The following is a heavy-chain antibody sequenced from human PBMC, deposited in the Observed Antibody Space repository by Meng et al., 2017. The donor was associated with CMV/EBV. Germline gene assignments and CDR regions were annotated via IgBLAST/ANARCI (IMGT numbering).Heavy chain of an antibody. CDR1: GFTFSGYA. Sequence: GESLKISCAASGFTFSGYAMHWVRRAPGKGLEWVAFIAFDGSNKYYADSVKGRFAVSRDNPKNTLYLQLNSLRREDTAMYYCARDDPIDSWGQGTLVTVSS. CDR2: IAFDGSNK. CDR3: ARDDPIDS. V-gene: IGHV3-30*09. J-gene: IGHJ4*02.